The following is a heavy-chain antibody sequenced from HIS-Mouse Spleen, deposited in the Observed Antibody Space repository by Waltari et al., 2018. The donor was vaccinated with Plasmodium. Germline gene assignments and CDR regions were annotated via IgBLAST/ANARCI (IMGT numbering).Heavy chain of an antibody. V-gene: IGHV4-59*01. Sequence: QVQLQESGPGLVKPSETLSLTCTVSGGSISSYYWTWIRQPPGKGLEWIGYIYYSGGTNYNPSLKSRVTISVDTSKNQFSLKLSSVTAADTAVYYCARAKYSSSWYWFDPWGQGTLVTVPS. CDR2: IYYSGGT. CDR1: GGSISSYY. D-gene: IGHD6-13*01. CDR3: ARAKYSSSWYWFDP. J-gene: IGHJ5*02.